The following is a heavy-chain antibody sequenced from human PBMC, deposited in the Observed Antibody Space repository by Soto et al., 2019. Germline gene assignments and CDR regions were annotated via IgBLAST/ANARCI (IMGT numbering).Heavy chain of an antibody. CDR2: IYYSGSS. CDR1: GDSISSSGYY. Sequence: SETLSLTCSVSGDSISSSGYYWSWLRQRPGKGLEWIGNIYYSGSSYNNPSLKSRVTISVNTSKNQFSLNLRSVTAADTAVYYCARDSDYYSSGSFDYWGQGTRVTVPQ. J-gene: IGHJ4*02. V-gene: IGHV4-31*03. D-gene: IGHD3-10*01. CDR3: ARDSDYYSSGSFDY.